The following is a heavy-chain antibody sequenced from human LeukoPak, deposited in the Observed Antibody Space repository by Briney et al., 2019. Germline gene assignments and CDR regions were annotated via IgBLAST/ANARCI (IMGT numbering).Heavy chain of an antibody. Sequence: SETLSLTCSVSDDSITMYYWTWIRQPPGKGLEWIGYVDHTGSTNFNPSLNGRVSTSRDTTKNLFSLRLRSVTAADTAVYSCARGRVSSSTWYSTYYYYFYMDVWGKGTTVTVSS. V-gene: IGHV4-59*01. CDR3: ARGRVSSSTWYSTYYYYFYMDV. J-gene: IGHJ6*03. CDR1: DDSITMYY. CDR2: VDHTGST. D-gene: IGHD1-1*01.